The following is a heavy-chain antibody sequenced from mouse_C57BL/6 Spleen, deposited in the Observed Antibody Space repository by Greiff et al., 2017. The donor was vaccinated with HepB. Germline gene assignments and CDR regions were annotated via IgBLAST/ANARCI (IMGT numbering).Heavy chain of an antibody. V-gene: IGHV1-18*01. J-gene: IGHJ4*01. D-gene: IGHD1-1*01. Sequence: VQLQQSGPELVKPGASVKIPCKASGYTFTDYNMDWVKQSHGKSLEWIGDINPNNGGTIYNQKFKGKATLTVDKSSSTAYMELRSLTSEDTAVYYCARRGDLLPHYYAMDYWGQGTSVTVSS. CDR3: ARRGDLLPHYYAMDY. CDR2: INPNNGGT. CDR1: GYTFTDYN.